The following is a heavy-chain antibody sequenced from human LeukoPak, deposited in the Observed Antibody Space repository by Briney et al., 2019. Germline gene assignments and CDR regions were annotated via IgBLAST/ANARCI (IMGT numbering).Heavy chain of an antibody. J-gene: IGHJ5*01. Sequence: SETLSLTCAISGDSVSSSSAAWNWIRQSPSGGLEWLGRTYYRSKWYNDYAVSVKSRITIIADTSKNQFSLLLNSVTPEDTAIYYCARGEANLQLWLQGWFHSWGQGTLVTVSS. CDR3: ARGEANLQLWLQGWFHS. CDR2: TYYRSKWYN. V-gene: IGHV6-1*01. D-gene: IGHD5-18*01. CDR1: GDSVSSSSAA.